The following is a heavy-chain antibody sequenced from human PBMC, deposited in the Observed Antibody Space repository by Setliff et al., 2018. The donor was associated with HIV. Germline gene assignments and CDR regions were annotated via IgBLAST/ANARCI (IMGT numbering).Heavy chain of an antibody. CDR3: ARGGGSNGYFFDS. D-gene: IGHD3-22*01. J-gene: IGHJ4*02. Sequence: SVKVSCKASGDTFSNSAINWVRQAPGHGLEWMGKIIPLLDRTHYVQKFQGRVTFSADESTTTAYMELRSLKYEGAAVYYCARGGGSNGYFFDSWGQGTLVTVSS. V-gene: IGHV1-69*11. CDR2: IIPLLDRT. CDR1: GDTFSNSA.